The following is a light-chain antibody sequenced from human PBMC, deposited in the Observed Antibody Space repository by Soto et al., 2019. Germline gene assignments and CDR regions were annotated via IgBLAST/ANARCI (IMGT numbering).Light chain of an antibody. V-gene: IGLV2-23*01. CDR1: SSDVGSYNL. J-gene: IGLJ2*01. CDR3: CSFAGDLAL. CDR2: EGS. Sequence: QSVLTQPASVSGSPGQSITISCTGTSSDVGSYNLVSWYQQHPGKAPKLMIYEGSKRPSGVSNRFSGYESGNTASLTISGLQAEDEADYYCCSFAGDLALFGGGTKVTVL.